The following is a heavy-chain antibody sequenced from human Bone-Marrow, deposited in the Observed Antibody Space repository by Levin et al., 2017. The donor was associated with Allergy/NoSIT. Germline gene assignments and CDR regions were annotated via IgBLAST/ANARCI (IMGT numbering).Heavy chain of an antibody. V-gene: IGHV3-30*18. D-gene: IGHD3-10*01. Sequence: PGESLKISCAASGFTFSSYGMHWVRQAPGKGLEWVAVISYDGSNKYYADSVKGRFTISRDNSKNTLYLQMNSLRAEDTAVYYCAKEIGLGSGSPLTYWGQGTLVTVSS. CDR3: AKEIGLGSGSPLTY. CDR2: ISYDGSNK. CDR1: GFTFSSYG. J-gene: IGHJ4*02.